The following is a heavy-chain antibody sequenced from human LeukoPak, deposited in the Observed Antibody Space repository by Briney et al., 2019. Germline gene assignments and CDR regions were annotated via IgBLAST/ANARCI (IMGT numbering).Heavy chain of an antibody. CDR1: GYTFTSYG. Sequence: SVKVSCKASGYTFTSYGISWVRQAPGQGLEWMGWISAYNGNTNYAQKLQGRVTMTTDTSTSTAYMELRSLRSDDTAVYYCARTPSVTVAAAKYNWFDPWGQGTLVTVSS. V-gene: IGHV1-18*01. CDR2: ISAYNGNT. J-gene: IGHJ5*02. D-gene: IGHD6-19*01. CDR3: ARTPSVTVAAAKYNWFDP.